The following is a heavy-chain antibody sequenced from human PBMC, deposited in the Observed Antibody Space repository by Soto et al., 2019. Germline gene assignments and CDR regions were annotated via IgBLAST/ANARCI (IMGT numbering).Heavy chain of an antibody. CDR3: ANLYDFWSGSTARDAFDI. J-gene: IGHJ3*02. Sequence: GGSLRLSCAASGFTFDDYAMHWVRQAPGKGLEWVSGISWNSGSIGYADSVKGRFTISRDNAKNSLYLQMISLRAEDTALYYCANLYDFWSGSTARDAFDIWGQGTMVTVSS. CDR2: ISWNSGSI. CDR1: GFTFDDYA. D-gene: IGHD3-3*01. V-gene: IGHV3-9*01.